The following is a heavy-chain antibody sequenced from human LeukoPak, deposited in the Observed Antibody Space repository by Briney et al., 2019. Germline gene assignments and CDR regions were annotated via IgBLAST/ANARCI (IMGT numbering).Heavy chain of an antibody. J-gene: IGHJ4*02. CDR2: MNPNSGNA. Sequence: GASVKVSCKASGYTFTSYDINWVRQATGQGLEWMGWMNPNSGNAGYAQKFQGRVTMTRNSSISIAYMELSSLRSEDTAVYYCARRIATGGTKIGYWGQGTLVTVSS. D-gene: IGHD6-13*01. V-gene: IGHV1-8*01. CDR3: ARRIATGGTKIGY. CDR1: GYTFTSYD.